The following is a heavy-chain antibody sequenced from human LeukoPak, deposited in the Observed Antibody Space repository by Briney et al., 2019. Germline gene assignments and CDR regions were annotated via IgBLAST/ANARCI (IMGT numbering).Heavy chain of an antibody. Sequence: GGSLRLSCAASGFTFSSYAMHWVRQAPGKGLEWVAVISYDGSNKYYADSVKGRFTISRDNSKNTLYLQMNSLRAEDTAVYYCAKDQGGTWTYDAFDIWGQGTMVTVSS. D-gene: IGHD1-7*01. CDR3: AKDQGGTWTYDAFDI. V-gene: IGHV3-30*04. CDR2: ISYDGSNK. J-gene: IGHJ3*02. CDR1: GFTFSSYA.